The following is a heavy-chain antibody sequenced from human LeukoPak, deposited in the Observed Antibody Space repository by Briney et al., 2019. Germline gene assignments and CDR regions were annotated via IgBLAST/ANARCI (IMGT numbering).Heavy chain of an antibody. Sequence: GASVKVSCKASGYTFTSYAMHWVRQAPGQRLEWMGWINAGNGNTKYSQKLQGRVTMTTDTSTSTAYMELRSLRSDDTAVYYCARVVGQDYGGNSGSVSLDSWGQGTLDTVSS. CDR1: GYTFTSYA. CDR3: ARVVGQDYGGNSGSVSLDS. D-gene: IGHD4-23*01. J-gene: IGHJ4*02. CDR2: INAGNGNT. V-gene: IGHV1-3*01.